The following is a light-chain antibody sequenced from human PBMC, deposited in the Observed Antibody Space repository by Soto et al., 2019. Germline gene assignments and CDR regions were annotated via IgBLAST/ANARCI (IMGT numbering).Light chain of an antibody. Sequence: QSALTQPASVSGSPGQSITISCTGTGSDDGGYNYVSWYQQHPGKAPKLMIYEVSNWPSGVSNRFSGSKSGNTASLTISGLQAEDEADYYCSSYTSSSRVFGGGTKLTVL. CDR1: GSDDGGYNY. J-gene: IGLJ3*02. CDR3: SSYTSSSRV. CDR2: EVS. V-gene: IGLV2-14*01.